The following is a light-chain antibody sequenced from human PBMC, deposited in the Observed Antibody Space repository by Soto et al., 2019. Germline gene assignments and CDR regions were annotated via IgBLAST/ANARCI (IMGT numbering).Light chain of an antibody. V-gene: IGKV3-11*01. CDR2: DAS. CDR1: QSVSSY. CDR3: QQRSNWPYT. Sequence: EIVLTQSPATLSLSPGERATLSCRAGQSVSSYLAWYQQKPGQAPRLLIYDASNRATGIPARFSGSGSGTDFTLTSSSLEPEDFAVYYCQQRSNWPYTFGQGTKLEIK. J-gene: IGKJ2*01.